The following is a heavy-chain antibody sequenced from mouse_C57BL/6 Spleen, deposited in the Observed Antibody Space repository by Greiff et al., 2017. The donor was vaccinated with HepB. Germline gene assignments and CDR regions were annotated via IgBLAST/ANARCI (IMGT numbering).Heavy chain of an antibody. V-gene: IGHV2-5*01. D-gene: IGHD2-4*01. Sequence: QVHVKQSGPGLVQPSQSLSITCTVSGFSLTSYGVHWVRQSPGKGLEWLGVIWRGGSTDYNAAFMSRLSITKDNSKSQVFFKMNSLQADDTAIYYCAKNCDYDRGYAMDYWGQGTSVTVSS. CDR1: GFSLTSYG. CDR3: AKNCDYDRGYAMDY. CDR2: IWRGGST. J-gene: IGHJ4*01.